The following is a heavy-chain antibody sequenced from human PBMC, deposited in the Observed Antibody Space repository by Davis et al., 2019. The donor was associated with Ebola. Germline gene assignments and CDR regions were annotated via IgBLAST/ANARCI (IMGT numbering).Heavy chain of an antibody. J-gene: IGHJ4*02. CDR2: ISSSSSTT. V-gene: IGHV3-48*02. D-gene: IGHD2-2*01. CDR1: GFTFSSYS. Sequence: GESLKISCAASGFTFSSYSMNWVRQAPGKGLEWVSYISSSSSTTYYADSVKGRFTISRDNAKNSLYLQMNSLRDEDTAVYYCARERGIVVVPTAPDYWGQGTLVTVSS. CDR3: ARERGIVVVPTAPDY.